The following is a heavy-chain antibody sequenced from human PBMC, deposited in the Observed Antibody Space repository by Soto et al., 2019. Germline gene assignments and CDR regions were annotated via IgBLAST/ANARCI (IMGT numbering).Heavy chain of an antibody. V-gene: IGHV4-39*01. CDR3: ARLGSGCSSTSCLEISRGTDDYYYYGMDV. CDR2: IYYSGST. J-gene: IGHJ6*02. CDR1: GGSISSSSYY. Sequence: SETLSLTCTVSGGSISSSSYYWGWIRQPPGKGLEWIGSIYYSGSTYYNPSLKSRVTISVDTSKNQFSLKLSSVTAADTAVYYCARLGSGCSSTSCLEISRGTDDYYYYGMDVWGQGTTVTVS. D-gene: IGHD2-2*01.